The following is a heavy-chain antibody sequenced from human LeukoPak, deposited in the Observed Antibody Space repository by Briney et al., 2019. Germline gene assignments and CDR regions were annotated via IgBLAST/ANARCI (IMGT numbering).Heavy chain of an antibody. CDR1: GFTFSSYW. J-gene: IGHJ4*02. V-gene: IGHV3-74*01. CDR2: INSDGSST. D-gene: IGHD6-13*01. CDR3: ARGWQPLAAFDY. Sequence: PGGSLRLSCAASGFTFSSYWMHWVRQAPGKGLVWVSRINSDGSSTTYADSVKGRFTISRDNAKNTLYLQMNSLRAEDTAVYYCARGWQPLAAFDYWGQGTLVTISS.